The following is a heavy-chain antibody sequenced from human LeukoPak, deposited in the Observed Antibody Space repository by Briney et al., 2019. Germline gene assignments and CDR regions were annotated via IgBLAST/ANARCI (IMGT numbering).Heavy chain of an antibody. Sequence: GGSLRLSCTASGFTFGDYAMSWVRQSPGKGLEWVSVIYSGGSTYYADSVNGRFTISRDNSRNTLFLQMNSLRAEDTALYYCASAREYCGSAECYEYFQHWGQGTLVTVSS. D-gene: IGHD2-21*01. CDR1: GFTFGDYA. CDR3: ASAREYCGSAECYEYFQH. CDR2: IYSGGST. J-gene: IGHJ1*01. V-gene: IGHV3-53*01.